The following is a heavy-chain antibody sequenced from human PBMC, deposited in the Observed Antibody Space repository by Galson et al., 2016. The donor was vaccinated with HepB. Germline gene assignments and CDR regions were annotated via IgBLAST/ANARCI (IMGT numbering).Heavy chain of an antibody. CDR1: GFTFSDYY. J-gene: IGHJ5*02. Sequence: SLRLSCAASGFTFSDYYMHWVRQGSGRGLMWVSRISIDGNTTTSADSVKGRFPLSRDNAKNTLYLQMNSLRAEDTAMYLCTRDLATVSDTWFEPWCQGTLVTFSS. CDR3: TRDLATVSDTWFEP. CDR2: ISIDGNTT. V-gene: IGHV3-74*01. D-gene: IGHD5/OR15-5a*01.